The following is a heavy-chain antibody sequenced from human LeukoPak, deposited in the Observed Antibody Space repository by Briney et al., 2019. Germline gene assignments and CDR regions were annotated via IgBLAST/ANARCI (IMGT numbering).Heavy chain of an antibody. CDR1: GFTFSSYG. V-gene: IGHV3-30*02. D-gene: IGHD6-13*01. J-gene: IGHJ4*02. CDR2: IRYDGSNK. Sequence: GGSLRLSCAASGFTFSSYGMHWVRQAPGKGLEWVAFIRYDGSNKYYADSVKGRFTISIDNSKNTLYLQMNSLRAEDTAVYYCAKPTYSSSWYTTPSYFDYWGQGTLVTVSS. CDR3: AKPTYSSSWYTTPSYFDY.